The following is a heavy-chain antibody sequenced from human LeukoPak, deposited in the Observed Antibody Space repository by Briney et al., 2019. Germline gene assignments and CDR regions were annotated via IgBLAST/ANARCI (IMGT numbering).Heavy chain of an antibody. CDR2: INHSGST. V-gene: IGHV4-34*01. CDR3: AGTQSGYGSELDY. D-gene: IGHD5-12*01. Sequence: PSETLSLTCAVYGGSFSGYYWSWIRQPPGKGLEWIGEINHSGSTNYNPSLKSRVTISVDTSKNQFSLKLSSVTAADTAVYYCAGTQSGYGSELDYWGQGTLVTVSS. CDR1: GGSFSGYY. J-gene: IGHJ4*02.